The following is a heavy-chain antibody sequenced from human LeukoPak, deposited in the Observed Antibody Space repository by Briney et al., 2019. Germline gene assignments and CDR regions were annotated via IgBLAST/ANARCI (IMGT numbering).Heavy chain of an antibody. D-gene: IGHD6-13*01. CDR1: GGSISSYY. CDR2: IYTSGST. CDR3: AREQVAAALYYYYGMDV. V-gene: IGHV4-4*07. J-gene: IGHJ6*02. Sequence: PSETLSLTCTVSGGSISSYYWSWIRQPAGKGLEWIGRIYTSGSTNYNPSLKSRVTMSVDTSKNQFSLKLSSVTAADTAVYYCAREQVAAALYYYYGMDVWGQGTTVTASS.